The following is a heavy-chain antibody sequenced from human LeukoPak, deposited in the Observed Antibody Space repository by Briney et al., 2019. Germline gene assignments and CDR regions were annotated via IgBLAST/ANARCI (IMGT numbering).Heavy chain of an antibody. Sequence: GGSLRLSCAASEFTFSSYWMSWVRQAPGKGLEWVANIKQEGSEEYYVDSVEGRFTISRDNAKNSLYLQMNSLRVEDTAIYYCARGPRGFCSTGSCYFDYWGQGTLVTVSS. CDR2: IKQEGSEE. CDR1: EFTFSSYW. V-gene: IGHV3-7*01. J-gene: IGHJ4*02. D-gene: IGHD1-1*01. CDR3: ARGPRGFCSTGSCYFDY.